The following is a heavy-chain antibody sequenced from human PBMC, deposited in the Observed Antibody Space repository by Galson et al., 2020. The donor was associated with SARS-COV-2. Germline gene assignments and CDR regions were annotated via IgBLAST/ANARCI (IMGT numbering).Heavy chain of an antibody. D-gene: IGHD1-26*01. V-gene: IGHV3-30*18. J-gene: IGHJ4*02. CDR3: AKGGRSGSLDY. CDR1: GFTFSSYG. CDR2: ISYDGSNK. Sequence: GRSLRLSCAASGFTFSSYGMHWVRQAPGKWLAWVAVISYDGSNKYYADSVKGRFPISRDNSKNTLYLQMNSLRAEDTAVYYCAKGGRSGSLDYWGQGTLVTVSS.